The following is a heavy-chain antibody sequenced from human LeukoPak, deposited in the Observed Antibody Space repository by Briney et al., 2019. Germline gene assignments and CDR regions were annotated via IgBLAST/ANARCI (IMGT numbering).Heavy chain of an antibody. D-gene: IGHD5-24*01. CDR3: ARGSGRRWLQFLYFDY. CDR1: GGSFSGYY. J-gene: IGHJ4*02. CDR2: INHSGST. V-gene: IGHV4-34*01. Sequence: SETLSLTCAVYGGSFSGYYWSWIRQPPGKGLEWIGEINHSGSTNYNPSLKSRVTISVDTSKNQSSLKLSSVTAADTAVYYCARGSGRRWLQFLYFDYWGQGTLVTVSS.